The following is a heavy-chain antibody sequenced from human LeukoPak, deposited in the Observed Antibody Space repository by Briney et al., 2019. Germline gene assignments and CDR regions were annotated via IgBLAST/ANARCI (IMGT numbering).Heavy chain of an antibody. D-gene: IGHD3-16*01. Sequence: SCKASGGTFSSYTISWVRQAPGKGLEWVAVIWYDGSNKYYADSVKGRFTISRDNSKNTLYLQMNSLRAEDTAVYYCARDPGAGEWVFYFDYWGQGTLVTVSS. CDR2: IWYDGSNK. J-gene: IGHJ4*02. CDR1: GGTFSSYT. V-gene: IGHV3-33*01. CDR3: ARDPGAGEWVFYFDY.